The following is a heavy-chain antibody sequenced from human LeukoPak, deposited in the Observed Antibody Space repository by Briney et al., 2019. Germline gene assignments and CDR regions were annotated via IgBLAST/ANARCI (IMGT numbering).Heavy chain of an antibody. CDR3: AKDGGDYDFWSGPGRDWFDP. D-gene: IGHD3-3*01. V-gene: IGHV3-23*01. CDR1: GFTFSSYA. CDR2: ISGSGGST. J-gene: IGHJ5*02. Sequence: GGSLRLSCAASGFTFSSYAMSWVRQAPGKGLEWVSAISGSGGSTYYADSVKGRFTISRDNSKNTLYLQMNSLRAEDTAVYYCAKDGGDYDFWSGPGRDWFDPWGQGTLVTVSS.